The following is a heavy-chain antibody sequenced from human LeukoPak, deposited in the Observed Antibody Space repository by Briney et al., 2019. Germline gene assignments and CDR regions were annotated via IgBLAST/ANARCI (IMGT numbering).Heavy chain of an antibody. J-gene: IGHJ4*02. CDR1: GGSISSYY. V-gene: IGHV4-59*01. D-gene: IGHD1-26*01. CDR2: IYNSGTT. CDR3: ARDFSLVGHFDY. Sequence: PSETLSLTCTVSGGSISSYYWSWIRQPPGKGLEWIGYIYNSGTTNYNPSLKSRATIAVDTSKNQFSLKLSSVTAADTAVYYCARDFSLVGHFDYWGQGTLVTVSS.